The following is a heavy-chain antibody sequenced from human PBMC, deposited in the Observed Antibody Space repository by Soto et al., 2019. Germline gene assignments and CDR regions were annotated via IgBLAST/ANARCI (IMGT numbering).Heavy chain of an antibody. J-gene: IGHJ3*01. CDR2: IIPIVGTA. CDR3: AGSSSSGWYGGAFGL. V-gene: IGHV1-69*01. Sequence: QVQLVQSGAEVKKPGSSVKVSCKASGGTFSSYAISWVRQAPVQGLEWMGGIIPIVGTANYAQKFQGRVMITEEESTSIAYMALGSLRSGDTAVFYCAGSSSSGWYGGAFGLWGQGTMVTVSS. CDR1: GGTFSSYA. D-gene: IGHD6-19*01.